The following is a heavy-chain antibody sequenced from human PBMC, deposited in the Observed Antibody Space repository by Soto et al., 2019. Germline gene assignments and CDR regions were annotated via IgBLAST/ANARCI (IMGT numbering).Heavy chain of an antibody. Sequence: QVQLVQSGGEVKKPGASVKVSCKASGYSFTSYGISWVRQAPGQGLEGMGWISVYNGNTIYAQKFQGRVTMTTDTSTSKAYMELRSLRSDDTAVYYCARKGGYCSGGSCYEDWFDPWGQGTLVTVSS. CDR1: GYSFTSYG. CDR3: ARKGGYCSGGSCYEDWFDP. V-gene: IGHV1-18*01. J-gene: IGHJ5*02. D-gene: IGHD2-15*01. CDR2: ISVYNGNT.